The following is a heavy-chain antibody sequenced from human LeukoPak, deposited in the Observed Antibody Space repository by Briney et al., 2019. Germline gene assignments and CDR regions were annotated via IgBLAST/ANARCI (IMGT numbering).Heavy chain of an antibody. J-gene: IGHJ4*02. V-gene: IGHV4-59*12. CDR3: ARSPRAYDILTGYYVEGYYFDY. CDR2: LFYSANT. D-gene: IGHD3-9*01. Sequence: SETLSLTCTVSGGSISSYYWSWIRQPPGKGLEWIGYLFYSANTNYNPSLKSRVTMSVDTSKNQFSLKLSSVTAADTAVYYCARSPRAYDILTGYYVEGYYFDYWGQGTLVTVSS. CDR1: GGSISSYY.